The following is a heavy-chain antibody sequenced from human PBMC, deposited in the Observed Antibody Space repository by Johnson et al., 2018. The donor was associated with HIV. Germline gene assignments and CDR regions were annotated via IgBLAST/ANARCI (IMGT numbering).Heavy chain of an antibody. D-gene: IGHD1-26*01. Sequence: QVQLVESGGGVVQPGGSLRLSCAASGFTFSSYGMHWVRQAPGKGLEWVAFIRYDGSNKYYADSVKGRFTISRDNSKNTLYLQMNSLRPEDTALYYCAKDPPGSWGQGTMVTVSS. CDR3: AKDPPGS. CDR2: IRYDGSNK. CDR1: GFTFSSYG. V-gene: IGHV3-30*02. J-gene: IGHJ3*01.